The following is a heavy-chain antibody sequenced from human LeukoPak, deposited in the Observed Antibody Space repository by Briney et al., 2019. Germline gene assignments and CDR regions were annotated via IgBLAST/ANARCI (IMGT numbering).Heavy chain of an antibody. D-gene: IGHD3-10*01. Sequence: SETLSLTCAVYGGSFSGYYWSWIRQPPGKGLEWIGEIKHSGSTTYNPSLKSRVTISLDTSKNQVSLKLNSVTAADTAVYYCATYHYGSGSDHNHPNFDSWGQGTLVTVSS. V-gene: IGHV4-34*01. CDR1: GGSFSGYY. CDR2: IKHSGST. CDR3: ATYHYGSGSDHNHPNFDS. J-gene: IGHJ4*02.